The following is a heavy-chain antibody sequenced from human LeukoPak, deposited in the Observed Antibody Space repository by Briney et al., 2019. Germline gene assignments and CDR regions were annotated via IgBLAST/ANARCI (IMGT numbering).Heavy chain of an antibody. CDR2: ISSSSSYI. CDR1: GFTFSRYW. Sequence: PGGSLRLSCAAAGFTFSRYWMNWVRQAPGKGLEWVSSISSSSSYIYYADSVKGRFTISRDNAKNSLYLQMNSLRAEDTAVYYCARGGRQQLVWGLFDYWGQGTLVTVSS. CDR3: ARGGRQQLVWGLFDY. J-gene: IGHJ4*02. D-gene: IGHD6-13*01. V-gene: IGHV3-21*01.